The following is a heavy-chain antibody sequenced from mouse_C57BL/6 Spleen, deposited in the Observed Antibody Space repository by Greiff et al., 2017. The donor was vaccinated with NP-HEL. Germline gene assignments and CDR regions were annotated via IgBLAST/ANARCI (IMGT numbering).Heavy chain of an antibody. Sequence: EVQRVESGGGLVKPGGSLKLSCAASGFTFSSYAMSWVRQTPEKRLEWVATISDGGSYTYYPDNVKGRFTISRDNAKNNLYLQMSHLKSEDTAMYYCARGEYYCDYWGQGTTLTVSS. CDR2: ISDGGSYT. CDR3: ARGEYYCDY. V-gene: IGHV5-4*01. CDR1: GFTFSSYA. J-gene: IGHJ2*01.